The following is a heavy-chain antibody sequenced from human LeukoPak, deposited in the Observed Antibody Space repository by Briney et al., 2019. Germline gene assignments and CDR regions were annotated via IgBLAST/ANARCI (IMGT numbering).Heavy chain of an antibody. V-gene: IGHV1-2*02. CDR1: GYTFTGYY. Sequence: ASVKVSCKASGYTFTGYYINWVRQAPGQAPEWVGWVNPNTGGTRYAQKFQGRVTMTRDTSISTAFMELRGLTFDDTAVFYCVREAGPLDWGQGTLVTVSS. CDR2: VNPNTGGT. J-gene: IGHJ4*02. CDR3: VREAGPLD.